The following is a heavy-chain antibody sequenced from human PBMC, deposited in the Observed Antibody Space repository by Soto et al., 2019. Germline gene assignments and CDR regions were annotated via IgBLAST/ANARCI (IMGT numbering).Heavy chain of an antibody. CDR1: GGSISSYY. V-gene: IGHV4-59*01. CDR2: IYYSGST. D-gene: IGHD3-10*01. J-gene: IGHJ6*02. CDR3: ARARYGSGSYYYYYYYGMDV. Sequence: PSETLSLTCTVSGGSISSYYWSWIRQPPGKGLEWIGYIYYSGSTNYNPSLKSRVTISVDTSKDQFSLKLSSVTAADTAVYYCARARYGSGSYYYYYYYGMDVWGQGTTVTVS.